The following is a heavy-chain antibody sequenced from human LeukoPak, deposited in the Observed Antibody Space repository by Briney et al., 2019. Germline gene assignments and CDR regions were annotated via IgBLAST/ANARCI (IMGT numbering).Heavy chain of an antibody. J-gene: IGHJ3*02. Sequence: SVKVSCKASGGTFSSYAISWVRQAPGRGLEWVGGIIHIFCTANYAQTLQGRVTTTADESTSTAYMEPSSLRSEDTAVYYCARTDSGFGEVDAFDICGQGTMVTVSP. D-gene: IGHD3-10*01. CDR3: ARTDSGFGEVDAFDI. CDR2: IIHIFCTA. V-gene: IGHV1-69*13. CDR1: GGTFSSYA.